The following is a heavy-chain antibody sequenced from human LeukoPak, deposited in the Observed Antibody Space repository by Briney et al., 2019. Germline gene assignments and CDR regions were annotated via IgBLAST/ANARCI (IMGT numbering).Heavy chain of an antibody. D-gene: IGHD4-17*01. CDR2: IKEDGSEK. CDR1: GFTFSSYW. J-gene: IGHJ4*02. Sequence: QAGGSLRLSCAASGFTFSSYWMSWVRQAPGKGLEWVANIKEDGSEKKYVDSVKGRFTISRDNAKNLLYLQMNSLRAEDTAVYYCAKDRLTVTSFDYWGQGTLVTVSS. V-gene: IGHV3-7*01. CDR3: AKDRLTVTSFDY.